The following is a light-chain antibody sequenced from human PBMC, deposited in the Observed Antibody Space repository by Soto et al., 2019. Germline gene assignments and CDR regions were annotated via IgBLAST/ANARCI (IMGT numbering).Light chain of an antibody. CDR3: QQRSNWPT. J-gene: IGKJ5*01. CDR2: DAS. V-gene: IGKV3-11*01. Sequence: ESLLTLSTATLSLAQGERADLGGRSSQSISFYLTWYQHKPGQAPRLLIYDASNRATGIPARFSGSGYGTDFTLTISSLEPEDFAVYYCQQRSNWPTFGQGTRLEIK. CDR1: QSISFY.